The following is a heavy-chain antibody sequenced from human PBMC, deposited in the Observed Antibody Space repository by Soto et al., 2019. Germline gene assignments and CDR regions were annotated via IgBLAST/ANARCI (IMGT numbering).Heavy chain of an antibody. Sequence: QVQLQESGPGLVKPSETLSLTGTVSGGSISSCYWSWIRQPAGKGLAWIGRIYTSGSTNSNPSLRSRVSMSVDKSKNQFSRKLSSVTAADPGVYYCARDAAQPGGAAAGKFDYWGQGTLVTVSS. CDR1: GGSISSCY. J-gene: IGHJ4*02. CDR2: IYTSGST. D-gene: IGHD6-19*01. V-gene: IGHV4-4*07. CDR3: ARDAAQPGGAAAGKFDY.